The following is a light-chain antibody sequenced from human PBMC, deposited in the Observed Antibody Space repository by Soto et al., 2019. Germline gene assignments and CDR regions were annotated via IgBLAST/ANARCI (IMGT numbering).Light chain of an antibody. CDR2: DVS. CDR1: SRDVGGYNY. CDR3: SSYTSSSIVV. J-gene: IGLJ2*01. V-gene: IGLV2-14*01. Sequence: QSALTQPASVSGSPGQSITISCTGTSRDVGGYNYVSWYQQHPGKAPKLMIYDVSNRPSGVSNRFSGSKSGNTASLTISGLQAEDEADYYCSSYTSSSIVVFGGGTKLTAL.